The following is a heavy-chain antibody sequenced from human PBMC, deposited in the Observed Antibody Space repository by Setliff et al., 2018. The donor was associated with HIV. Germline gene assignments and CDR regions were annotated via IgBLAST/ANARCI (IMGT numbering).Heavy chain of an antibody. CDR2: VDYSGSS. D-gene: IGHD3-10*01. V-gene: IGHV4-59*08. CDR1: GDSMRTNY. J-gene: IGHJ4*02. CDR3: ARRSTVARGGGVPAPILYYFDF. Sequence: SETLSLTCSVSGDSMRTNYWTWIRQSPGKGLEWIGHVDYSGSSTYNPSLNSRVTLSIDTSKSQFSLRLSSVTAADTALYYCARRSTVARGGGVPAPILYYFDFWGQGILVTVSS.